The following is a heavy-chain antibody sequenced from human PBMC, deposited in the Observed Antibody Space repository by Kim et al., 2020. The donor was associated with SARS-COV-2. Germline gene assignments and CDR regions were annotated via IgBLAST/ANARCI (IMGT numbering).Heavy chain of an antibody. CDR1: GGTFSSYA. Sequence: SVKVSCKASGGTFSSYAISWVRQAPGQGLEWMGGIIPIFGTANYAQKFQGRVTITADESTSTAYMELSSLRSEDTAVYYCARDRRTSMGIAARVGTPRGFDYWGQGTLVTVSS. CDR3: ARDRRTSMGIAARVGTPRGFDY. D-gene: IGHD6-6*01. J-gene: IGHJ4*02. CDR2: IIPIFGTA. V-gene: IGHV1-69*13.